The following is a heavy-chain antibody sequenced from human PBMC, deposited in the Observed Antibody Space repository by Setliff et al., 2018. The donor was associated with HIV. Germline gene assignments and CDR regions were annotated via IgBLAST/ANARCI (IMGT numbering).Heavy chain of an antibody. J-gene: IGHJ4*02. CDR1: EYTFTIYY. D-gene: IGHD1-1*01. CDR3: ARQLSNSLEC. Sequence: ASVKVSCKASEYTFTIYYIHWVRQALGQGFEWMGIINPRGGITTYSQNFQGRVTMTRDTSMNTAYLEFSGLRSDDTAVYYCARQLSNSLECWGQGTPVTVSS. V-gene: IGHV1-46*01. CDR2: INPRGGIT.